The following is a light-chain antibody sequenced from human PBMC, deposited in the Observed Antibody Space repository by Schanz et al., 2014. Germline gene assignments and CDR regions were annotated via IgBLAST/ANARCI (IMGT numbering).Light chain of an antibody. CDR3: SSYRRTATVAV. CDR2: DVT. J-gene: IGLJ1*01. Sequence: QSALTQPRSVSGSPGQSVTISCTGTSSDVGAYTYVSWYQQPPGKAPKLMIYDVTERPSGVPDRFSGSKSGNTASLTISGLQAEDEADYYCSSYRRTATVAVFGTGTKVTVL. V-gene: IGLV2-11*01. CDR1: SSDVGAYTY.